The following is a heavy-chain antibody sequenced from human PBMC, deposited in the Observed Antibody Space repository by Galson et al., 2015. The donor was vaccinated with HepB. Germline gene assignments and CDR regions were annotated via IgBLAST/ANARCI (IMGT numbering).Heavy chain of an antibody. J-gene: IGHJ4*02. D-gene: IGHD3-16*01. CDR2: ISSDSDYI. CDR3: AKSQGVGAYRLFDY. Sequence: SLRLSCAASGFTFSTYNMTWVRQAPGKGLEWVSFISSDSDYIYDADSVKGRFTISRDNAKNSLYLQMNSLRAEDTAVYYCAKSQGVGAYRLFDYWGQGSLVTVSS. CDR1: GFTFSTYN. V-gene: IGHV3-21*01.